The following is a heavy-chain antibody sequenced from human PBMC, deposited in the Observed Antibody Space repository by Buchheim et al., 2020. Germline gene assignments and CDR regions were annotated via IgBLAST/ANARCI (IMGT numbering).Heavy chain of an antibody. Sequence: EAQLVESGGGLVEAGGSLTLSCAGSPLTSNSWMSWVRQGPGKGLEWIGLIKSKGGGGTAHYAAAVKGRFTIPKDASKKTVYLQLSSLKTEDTAVYYCNHVMWSPDYIDYHVMDVWGQGTT. D-gene: IGHD3-16*01. V-gene: IGHV3-15*01. CDR3: NHVMWSPDYIDYHVMDV. CDR1: PLTSNSW. CDR2: IKSKGGGGTA. J-gene: IGHJ6*02.